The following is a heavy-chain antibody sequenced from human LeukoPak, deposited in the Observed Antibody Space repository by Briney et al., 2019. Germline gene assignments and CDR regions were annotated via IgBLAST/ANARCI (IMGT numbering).Heavy chain of an antibody. J-gene: IGHJ3*02. V-gene: IGHV4-59*01. CDR1: GGSISSYY. D-gene: IGHD3-9*01. Sequence: SETLSLTCTVSGGSISSYYWSWIRQPPGKGLEWMGCIYYSGSSNYNPSLKSRVTISVDTSKNQFSLKLSSVTAADTAVYYCAREKYFDPPGAFDIWGQGTMVTVSS. CDR3: AREKYFDPPGAFDI. CDR2: IYYSGSS.